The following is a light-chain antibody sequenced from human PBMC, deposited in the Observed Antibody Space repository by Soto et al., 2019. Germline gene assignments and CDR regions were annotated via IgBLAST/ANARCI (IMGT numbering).Light chain of an antibody. CDR1: SSDVGGYNF. CDR2: DVS. Sequence: QSVLTQPRSVSGSPGQSVTISCTGTSSDVGGYNFVSWYQHHPGKAPKLMIYDVSKRPSGVPDRFSGSKSGSTASLAISGLQAEDEADYYCGSYGGSYTLVFGGGTKRTVL. CDR3: GSYGGSYTLV. V-gene: IGLV2-11*01. J-gene: IGLJ3*02.